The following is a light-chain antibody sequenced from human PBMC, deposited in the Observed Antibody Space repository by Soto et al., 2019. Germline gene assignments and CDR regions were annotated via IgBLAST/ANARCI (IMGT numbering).Light chain of an antibody. CDR1: SSNIGNNY. J-gene: IGLJ2*01. Sequence: QAVLTQPPSVSAAPGQKVTISCSGSSSNIGNNYVFWYQQLPGTAPKLLIYDNDKRPSGIPDQFSGSKSGTSATLGITGLQTGDEAAYYCATWDRSLSVGVFGGGTKLTVL. CDR3: ATWDRSLSVGV. CDR2: DND. V-gene: IGLV1-51*01.